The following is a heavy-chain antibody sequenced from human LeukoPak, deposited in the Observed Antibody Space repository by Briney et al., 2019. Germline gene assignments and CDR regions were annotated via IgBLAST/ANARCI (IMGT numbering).Heavy chain of an antibody. CDR3: AKNVVVKRYFDY. D-gene: IGHD2-15*01. CDR2: ISSSGSAK. J-gene: IGHJ4*02. Sequence: GGSLRLSCAASGFKFSEYYMSWIRQAPGKGLECVSYISSSGSAKYYADSVKGRFSISGDNSKNKLFLQMNSLRVEDTAIYYCAKNVVVKRYFDYWGQGTLITVSS. V-gene: IGHV3-11*01. CDR1: GFKFSEYY.